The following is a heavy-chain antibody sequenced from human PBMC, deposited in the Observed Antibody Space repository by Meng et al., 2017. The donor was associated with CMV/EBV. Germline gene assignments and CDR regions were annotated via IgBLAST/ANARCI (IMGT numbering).Heavy chain of an antibody. V-gene: IGHV3-30*18. Sequence: SGFDFSSYGMRWVRQAPGKGLEWVAVISYDGSNKYYADSVKGRFTISRDNSKNTLYLQMNSLRAEDTAVYYCAKDRITIFGVNWFDPWGQGTLVTVSS. CDR2: ISYDGSNK. J-gene: IGHJ5*02. D-gene: IGHD3-3*01. CDR3: AKDRITIFGVNWFDP. CDR1: GFDFSSYG.